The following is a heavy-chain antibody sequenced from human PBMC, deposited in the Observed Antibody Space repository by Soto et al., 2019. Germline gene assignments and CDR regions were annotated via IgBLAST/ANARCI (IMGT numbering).Heavy chain of an antibody. V-gene: IGHV1-3*01. CDR1: GYTFTSYA. J-gene: IGHJ4*02. CDR3: ARTTSGRFILDY. CDR2: INGGNGNT. Sequence: QVQLVQSGAEVKKPGASVKVSCKASGYTFTSYAMHWVRQAPGQRPEWMGWINGGNGNTKCSQKFQGRVTITRDTSASTDYMELSSLRSEDTAVYYCARTTSGRFILDYWGQGTLVTVSS. D-gene: IGHD3-9*01.